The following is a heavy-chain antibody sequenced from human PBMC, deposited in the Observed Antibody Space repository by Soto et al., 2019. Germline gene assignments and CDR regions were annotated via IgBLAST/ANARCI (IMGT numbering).Heavy chain of an antibody. J-gene: IGHJ4*02. CDR2: IYYSGST. Sequence: QVQLQESGPGLVKPSETLSLMCTVSGGSISSYYWSWIRQPPGKGLEWIGYIYYSGSTNYNPSLKSRVTISVDTSKNQFSLKLISVTAADTAVYYCARERRDGYKHYFDYWGPGTLVTVSS. D-gene: IGHD5-12*01. V-gene: IGHV4-59*01. CDR3: ARERRDGYKHYFDY. CDR1: GGSISSYY.